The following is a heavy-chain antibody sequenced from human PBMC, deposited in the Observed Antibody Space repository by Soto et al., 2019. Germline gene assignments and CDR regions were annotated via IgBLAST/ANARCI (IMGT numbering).Heavy chain of an antibody. D-gene: IGHD6-13*01. CDR3: ARTSGYEQYDSSGWYEFDY. J-gene: IGHJ4*02. Sequence: QVQLQESGPGLVKPSQTLSLTCTVSGGSISSGDYYWSWIRQPPGKGLEWIGYIYYSGSTYYNPSLKSRVTISVDTSKNQFSLKLSSVTAADTAVYYCARTSGYEQYDSSGWYEFDYWGQGTLVTVSS. V-gene: IGHV4-30-4*01. CDR1: GGSISSGDYY. CDR2: IYYSGST.